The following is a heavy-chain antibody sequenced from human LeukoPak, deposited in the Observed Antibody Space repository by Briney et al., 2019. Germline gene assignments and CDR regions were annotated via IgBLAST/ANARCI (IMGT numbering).Heavy chain of an antibody. D-gene: IGHD1-26*01. V-gene: IGHV3-74*01. J-gene: IGHJ4*02. CDR1: GFTFSSYW. CDR3: ASGTSYILDF. CDR2: INYDGGST. Sequence: GGSLRLSCAASGFTFSSYWMHWVRHPPAQGMVLDSRINYDGGSTSYADSVKSRFTISVDNAKNTLYLQMNSLRAEDTAVYYCASGTSYILDFGGQGILVTVSS.